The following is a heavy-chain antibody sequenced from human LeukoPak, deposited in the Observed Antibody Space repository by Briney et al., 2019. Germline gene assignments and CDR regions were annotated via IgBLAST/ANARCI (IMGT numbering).Heavy chain of an antibody. CDR2: IIPIFGTA. J-gene: IGHJ4*02. D-gene: IGHD3-10*01. Sequence: GASVKVSCKASGGTFSSYAISWVRQAPGQGLEWMGGIIPIFGTANYAQKFQGRVTITADKSTSTAYMELRSLRSDDTAVYYCARVTMVRGVHDYWGQGTLVTVSS. CDR3: ARVTMVRGVHDY. CDR1: GGTFSSYA. V-gene: IGHV1-69*06.